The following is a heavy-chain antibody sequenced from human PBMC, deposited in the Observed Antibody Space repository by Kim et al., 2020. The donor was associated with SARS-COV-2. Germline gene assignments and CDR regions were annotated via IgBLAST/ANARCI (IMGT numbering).Heavy chain of an antibody. CDR1: GFTFSSYG. D-gene: IGHD3-10*01. J-gene: IGHJ4*02. CDR2: ISYDGSNK. Sequence: GGSLRLSCAASGFTFSSYGMHWVRQAPGKGLEWVAVISYDGSNKYYADSVKGRFTISRDNSKNTLYLQMNSLRAEDTAVYYCAKRPAYGSWCDYWGQGTLVTVSS. V-gene: IGHV3-30*18. CDR3: AKRPAYGSWCDY.